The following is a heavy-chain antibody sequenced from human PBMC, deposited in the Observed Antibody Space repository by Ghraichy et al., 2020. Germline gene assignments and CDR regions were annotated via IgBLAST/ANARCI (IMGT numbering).Heavy chain of an antibody. J-gene: IGHJ5*02. Sequence: SETLSLTCRVSGGSISTTRNEWAWIRQPPGKGLEWIGNVYFRGSTYYNPSLQSRVTISVDTSKDQFSLRLDSVTAADTALYYCARVNTLVRGGRGLFDPWGQGTLVIVSS. CDR3: ARVNTLVRGGRGLFDP. CDR1: GGSISTTRNE. CDR2: VYFRGST. D-gene: IGHD3-10*01. V-gene: IGHV4-39*07.